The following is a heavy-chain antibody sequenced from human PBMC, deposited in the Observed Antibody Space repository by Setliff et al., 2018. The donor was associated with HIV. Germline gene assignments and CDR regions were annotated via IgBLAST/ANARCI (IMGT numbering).Heavy chain of an antibody. CDR3: VHRQRHSYGSAFDY. Sequence: ESGPTLVNPTQTLTLTCTLSGLSLSTDGAGVAWIRQPPGKALEWLALIYWDDDTRYSPFIQSRLTITKDTSKNQVVLTLTNVDPVDQGTYYCVHRQRHSYGSAFDYWGQGTPVTVSS. CDR2: IYWDDDT. V-gene: IGHV2-5*02. CDR1: GLSLSTDGAG. J-gene: IGHJ4*02. D-gene: IGHD5-18*01.